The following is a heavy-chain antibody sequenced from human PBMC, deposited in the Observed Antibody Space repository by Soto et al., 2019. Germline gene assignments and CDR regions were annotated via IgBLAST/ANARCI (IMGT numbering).Heavy chain of an antibody. D-gene: IGHD3-10*01. CDR2: ISGSGGST. CDR1: GFTFSSYA. V-gene: IGHV3-23*01. CDR3: ARVLWFGELFPLGAFDS. Sequence: GGSLRLSCAASGFTFSSYAMSWVRQAPGKGLEWVSAISGSGGSTYYADSVKGRFTISRDNSKNTLYLKRNSLRAEDTAVYYCARVLWFGELFPLGAFDSWGQGTMVTVSS. J-gene: IGHJ3*02.